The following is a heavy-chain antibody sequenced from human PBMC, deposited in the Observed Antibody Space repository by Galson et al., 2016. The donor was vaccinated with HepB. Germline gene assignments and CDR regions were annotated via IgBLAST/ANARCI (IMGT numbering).Heavy chain of an antibody. V-gene: IGHV3-30*18. J-gene: IGHJ4*02. Sequence: SLRLSCAASGFTFRTYGMHWVRQAPGKGLEWVAVISYDGRNKHYADAVKGRFTISRDNSKNTLYLQMNSLRTEDTSVYFCAKGAYSGNYFGGDYWGQGTLVTVSS. CDR2: ISYDGRNK. D-gene: IGHD1-26*01. CDR3: AKGAYSGNYFGGDY. CDR1: GFTFRTYG.